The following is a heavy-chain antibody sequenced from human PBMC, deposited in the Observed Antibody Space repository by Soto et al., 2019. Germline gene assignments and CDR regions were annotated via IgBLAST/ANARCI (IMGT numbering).Heavy chain of an antibody. CDR1: GFTFSSYA. J-gene: IGHJ6*02. V-gene: IGHV3-23*01. CDR3: AKDRGLVVPAAILVYYYYGMDV. Sequence: GGSLRLSCAASGFTFSSYAMSWVRQAPGKGLEWVSAISGSGGSTYYADSVKGRFTISRDNSKNTLYLQMNSLRAEDTAVYYCAKDRGLVVPAAILVYYYYGMDVWGQGTTVTVSS. CDR2: ISGSGGST. D-gene: IGHD2-2*02.